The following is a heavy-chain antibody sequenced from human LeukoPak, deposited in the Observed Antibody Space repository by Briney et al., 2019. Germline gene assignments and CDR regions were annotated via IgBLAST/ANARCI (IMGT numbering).Heavy chain of an antibody. CDR1: GGTFSIYA. CDR3: ARLVVVPAPSKYGMDV. CDR2: IIPIFGTA. J-gene: IGHJ6*04. D-gene: IGHD2-2*01. Sequence: SVKVSCKASGGTFSIYAISWVRQAPGQGLEWMGGIIPIFGTANYAQKFQGRVTITADKSTSTAYMELSSLRSEDTAVYYCARLVVVPAPSKYGMDVWGKGTTVTVSS. V-gene: IGHV1-69*06.